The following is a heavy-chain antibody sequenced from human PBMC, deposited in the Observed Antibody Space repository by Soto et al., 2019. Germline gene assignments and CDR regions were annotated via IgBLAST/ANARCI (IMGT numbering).Heavy chain of an antibody. CDR3: ARRPYGYYYGMDV. Sequence: GGSLRLSCTASGFSFSDHYMDWARQAPGRGLEWVSVIYSGGSTYYADSVKGRFTISRDNSKNTLYLQMNSLRAEDTAVYYCARRPYGYYYGMDVWGQGTTVTVSS. CDR1: GFSFSDHY. V-gene: IGHV3-66*01. D-gene: IGHD4-17*01. J-gene: IGHJ6*02. CDR2: IYSGGST.